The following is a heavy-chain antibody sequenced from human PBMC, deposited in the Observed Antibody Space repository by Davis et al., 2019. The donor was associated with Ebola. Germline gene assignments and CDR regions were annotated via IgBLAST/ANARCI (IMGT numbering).Heavy chain of an antibody. Sequence: LRLSCAISGDSVYGKNGAWNWIRQSPSRGLEWLGRTYYTSKWYIDYAVSVRGRITINPDTSKNQFSLQLNSVTPEDRGVYYCTRGWLRGAMDVWAQGTTVTVSS. V-gene: IGHV6-1*01. CDR3: TRGWLRGAMDV. CDR1: GDSVYGKNGA. D-gene: IGHD5-24*01. J-gene: IGHJ6*02. CDR2: TYYTSKWYI.